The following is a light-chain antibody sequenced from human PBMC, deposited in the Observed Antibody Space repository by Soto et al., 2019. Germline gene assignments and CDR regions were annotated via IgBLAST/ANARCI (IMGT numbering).Light chain of an antibody. V-gene: IGLV2-14*01. Sequence: QSALTQPASVSGSPGQSITISCTGTSSDVGGFNYVSWYQQHPGKAPKLMISEVSNRPSGVSNRFSGSKSGNTASLTISGLQPEDEADYYCGSYTSSSTPFVFGTGTKLTVL. J-gene: IGLJ1*01. CDR2: EVS. CDR1: SSDVGGFNY. CDR3: GSYTSSSTPFV.